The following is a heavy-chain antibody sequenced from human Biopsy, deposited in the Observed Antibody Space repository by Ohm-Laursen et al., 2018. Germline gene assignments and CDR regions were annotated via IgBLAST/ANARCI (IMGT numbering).Heavy chain of an antibody. D-gene: IGHD3-10*01. J-gene: IGHJ6*02. CDR2: ITSRSGYK. V-gene: IGHV3-21*01. CDR3: ASLGLVWFGELLSVPFGMDV. CDR1: GFSFTSYT. Sequence: SLRLSCAATGFSFTSYTMNWVRQVPGKGLEWVSSITSRSGYKYYVDSVKGRFTISRDNAKSSLYLQMNSLIAEDTAVYFCASLGLVWFGELLSVPFGMDVWGQGTTVTVSS.